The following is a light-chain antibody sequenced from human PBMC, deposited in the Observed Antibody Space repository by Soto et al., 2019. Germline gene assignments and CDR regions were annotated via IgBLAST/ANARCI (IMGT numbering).Light chain of an antibody. V-gene: IGLV1-40*01. CDR3: QCYDSTLSGYV. J-gene: IGLJ1*01. CDR2: GNS. Sequence: QAVLTQPPSLSGAPGQKVTISCTGSSSNIGAVYDVHWYQQLPGTAPKLLIHGNSNRPSGVPDRFSGSKSGTSASLAITGLQAEDEADYYCQCYDSTLSGYVFGTGTKLTVL. CDR1: SSNIGAVYD.